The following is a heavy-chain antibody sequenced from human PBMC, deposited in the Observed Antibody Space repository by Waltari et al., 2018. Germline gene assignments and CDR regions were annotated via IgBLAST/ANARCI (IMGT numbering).Heavy chain of an antibody. Sequence: QVHLVESGGGVVQPGGSLRLSCSASGFTFSDFGMHWVRQAPGKGPEWLAFIRYDASDIYYRDSVKGRFTISRDNSKNTLFLQMSSLRPEDTAVYYCAKVGVGLTTWYAFDIWGQGTMVTVSS. J-gene: IGHJ3*02. CDR1: GFTFSDFG. D-gene: IGHD1-1*01. CDR2: IRYDASDI. CDR3: AKVGVGLTTWYAFDI. V-gene: IGHV3-30*02.